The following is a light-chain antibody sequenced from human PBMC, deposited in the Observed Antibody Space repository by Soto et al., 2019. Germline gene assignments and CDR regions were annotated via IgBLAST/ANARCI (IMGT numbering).Light chain of an antibody. CDR1: QTISSW. Sequence: DIHMTHSPSTLSGSVGDRVTITFLASQTISSWLAWYQQKPGKAPKLRIYKASTLKSGVPSSFSGSGSGTEFTLTISSLQPDDFATYYCQHYNSYSEAFGQGTKVDI. V-gene: IGKV1-5*03. CDR3: QHYNSYSEA. J-gene: IGKJ1*01. CDR2: KAS.